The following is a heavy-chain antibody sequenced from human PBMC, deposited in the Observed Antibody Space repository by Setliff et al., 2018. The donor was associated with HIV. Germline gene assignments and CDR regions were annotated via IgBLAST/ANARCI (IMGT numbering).Heavy chain of an antibody. Sequence: ASVKVSCKASGYNFTSHDINWVRQAPGQELEWMGWMNPKSGNTGYARKFQGRVTMTRKTSISTAYMELRSLRSDDTAVYYCARGYCSSTSCYGIYYFDNWGQGTPVTVSS. V-gene: IGHV1-8*01. CDR3: ARGYCSSTSCYGIYYFDN. CDR2: MNPKSGNT. J-gene: IGHJ4*02. CDR1: GYNFTSHD. D-gene: IGHD2-2*01.